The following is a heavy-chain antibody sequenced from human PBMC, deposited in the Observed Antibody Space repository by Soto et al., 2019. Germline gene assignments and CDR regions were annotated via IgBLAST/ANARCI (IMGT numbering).Heavy chain of an antibody. V-gene: IGHV6-1*01. J-gene: IGHJ5*01. CDR1: GDSVSTNSAT. CDR2: TYYRSKWYN. D-gene: IGHD2-8*01. CDR3: ARLIGNSWLDS. Sequence: SQTLSLTCAMSGDSVSTNSATWGWIRQSPSRGLEWLGRTYYRSKWYNDYAVSVKGRITINPDTSNNQLSLQLNSVTPDDTAVYYCARLIGNSWLDSWGQGTLVTVSS.